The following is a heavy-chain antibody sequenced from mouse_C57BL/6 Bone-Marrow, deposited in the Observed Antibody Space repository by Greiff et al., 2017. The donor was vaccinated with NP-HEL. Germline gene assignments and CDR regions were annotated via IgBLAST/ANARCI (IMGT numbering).Heavy chain of an antibody. Sequence: QVQLQQPGAELVMPGASVKLSCKASGYTFTSYWMHWVKQRPGQGLEWIGEIDPSDSYTNYNQKFKGKSTLTVDKSSSTAYMQLSSLTSEDSAVDYCARSPYDYDDAMDYWGQGTSVTVSS. CDR2: IDPSDSYT. CDR1: GYTFTSYW. V-gene: IGHV1-69*01. D-gene: IGHD2-4*01. J-gene: IGHJ4*01. CDR3: ARSPYDYDDAMDY.